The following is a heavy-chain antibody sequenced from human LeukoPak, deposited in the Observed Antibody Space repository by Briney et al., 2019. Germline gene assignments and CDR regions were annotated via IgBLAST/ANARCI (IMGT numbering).Heavy chain of an antibody. J-gene: IGHJ6*03. CDR2: IYYSGST. CDR3: ARRYGSGSYYRYYYYYYMDV. CDR1: GGSISSYY. V-gene: IGHV4-59*12. D-gene: IGHD3-10*01. Sequence: SETLSLTCTVSGGSISSYYWSWIRQPPGKGLEWIVYIYYSGSTNYNPSLKSRVTISVDTSKNQFSLKLSSVTAADTAVYYCARRYGSGSYYRYYYYYYMDVWGKGTTVTISS.